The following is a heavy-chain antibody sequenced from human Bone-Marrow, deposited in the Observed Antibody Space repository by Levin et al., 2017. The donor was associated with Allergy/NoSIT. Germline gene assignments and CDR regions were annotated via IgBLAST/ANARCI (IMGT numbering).Heavy chain of an antibody. V-gene: IGHV3-9*01. CDR3: AKSPTLTGYYEWFDP. CDR2: ISCNSGNI. CDR1: GFTFDDYA. J-gene: IGHJ5*02. Sequence: PGGSLRLSCAVSGFTFDDYAMHWVRQVPGKGLEWVSSISCNSGNIVYVESVKGRFTISRDNSNNTLFLQMDSLSAEDTAIYYCAKSPTLTGYYEWFDPWGQGTLVTVSS. D-gene: IGHD3-9*01.